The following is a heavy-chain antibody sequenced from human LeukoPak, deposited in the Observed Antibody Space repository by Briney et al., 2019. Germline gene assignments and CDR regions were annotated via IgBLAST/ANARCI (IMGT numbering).Heavy chain of an antibody. V-gene: IGHV3-43*02. CDR3: AKVPIAASGTFWFDP. CDR1: GFTFDDYA. Sequence: PGGSLRLSWASSGFTFDDYAMHWVRQAPGKGLEWVSLISGVGGSTYYADSVKGRFTISRDNSKNSLYLQMNSLRTEDTALYYCAKVPIAASGTFWFDPWGQGTLVTVSS. D-gene: IGHD6-13*01. J-gene: IGHJ5*02. CDR2: ISGVGGST.